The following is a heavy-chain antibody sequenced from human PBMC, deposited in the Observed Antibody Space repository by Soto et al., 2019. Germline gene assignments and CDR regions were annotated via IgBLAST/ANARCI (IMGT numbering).Heavy chain of an antibody. J-gene: IGHJ6*03. CDR2: ISGSGGST. V-gene: IGHV3-23*01. CDR3: AKFPKTRWYRGSGSYDRYYYYMDV. Sequence: GGSLRLSCAASGFTFSSYAMSWVRQAPGKGLEWVSAISGSGGSTYYADSVKGRFTISRDNSKNTLYLQMNSLRAEDTAVYYCAKFPKTRWYRGSGSYDRYYYYMDVWGKGTTVTVSS. D-gene: IGHD3-10*01. CDR1: GFTFSSYA.